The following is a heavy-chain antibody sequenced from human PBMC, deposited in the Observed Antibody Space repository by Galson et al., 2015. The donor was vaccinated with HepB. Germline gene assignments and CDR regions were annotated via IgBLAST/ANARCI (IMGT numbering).Heavy chain of an antibody. J-gene: IGHJ4*02. CDR1: GSTFTNYY. CDR2: INPSGGST. D-gene: IGHD3-22*01. Sequence: SVKVSCKASGSTFTNYYMHWVRQAPGQGLEWMGIINPSGGSTSYPQKFQGRVTMTRDTSTSTVYVELSSLRSEDAAVYYCARDRNFHDSSGYYPDNWGQGTLVTVSS. CDR3: ARDRNFHDSSGYYPDN. V-gene: IGHV1-46*03.